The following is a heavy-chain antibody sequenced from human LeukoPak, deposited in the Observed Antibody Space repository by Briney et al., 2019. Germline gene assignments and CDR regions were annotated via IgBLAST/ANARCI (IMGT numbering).Heavy chain of an antibody. CDR2: ISHTGSLI. V-gene: IGHV3-48*03. CDR3: SSYCSEGTCYAYFHH. D-gene: IGHD2-15*01. J-gene: IGHJ1*01. CDR1: GFTSIPSE. Sequence: PGGSLRLSCAASGFTSIPSELNWVRQAPGKGLEWISYISHTGSLIYYADSVKGRFTISRDNANNFLYLQMDSLRVEDTGIYYCSSYCSEGTCYAYFHHWGQGPLVSVSS.